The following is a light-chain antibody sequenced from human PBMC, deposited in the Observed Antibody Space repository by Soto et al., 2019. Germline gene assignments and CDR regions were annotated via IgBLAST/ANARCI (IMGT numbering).Light chain of an antibody. V-gene: IGLV2-11*01. CDR2: DVT. CDR1: SSDVGGYNY. CDR3: CSYAGDFILV. J-gene: IGLJ3*02. Sequence: QSALTQPRSVSGSPGQSVTISCTGTSSDVGGYNYVSWYQQHPGKAPKVVIYDVTERPSGVPDRFSGSKSGNTASLTISGLQAEDEADYYCCSYAGDFILVFGGGTKLTVL.